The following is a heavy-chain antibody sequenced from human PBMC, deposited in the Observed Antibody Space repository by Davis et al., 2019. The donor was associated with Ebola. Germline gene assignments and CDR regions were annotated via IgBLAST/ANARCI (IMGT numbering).Heavy chain of an antibody. J-gene: IGHJ6*02. CDR3: AKVPFLEWLPDYGMDV. D-gene: IGHD3-3*02. Sequence: PGGSLTLSCAASGFTFSSYAMSWVRQAPGKGLEWVSAISGSGGSTYYADSVKGRFTISRDNSKNTLYLQMNSLRAEDTAVYYCAKVPFLEWLPDYGMDVWGQGTTVTVSS. V-gene: IGHV3-23*01. CDR2: ISGSGGST. CDR1: GFTFSSYA.